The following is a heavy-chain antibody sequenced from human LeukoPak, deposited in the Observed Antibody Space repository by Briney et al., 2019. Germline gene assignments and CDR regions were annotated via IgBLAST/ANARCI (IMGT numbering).Heavy chain of an antibody. CDR1: GSTLSTYE. J-gene: IGHJ6*02. D-gene: IGHD2-8*01. Sequence: GGSLRLSCAASGSTLSTYEITCVRQTPGKGLEKVSYISSSGNPIYYADSVKGRFTVSRDNAKNSLHLHMNILTAEDTAVYYCARTFSVSYGLDVWGQGTTVTVSS. V-gene: IGHV3-48*03. CDR3: ARTFSVSYGLDV. CDR2: ISSSGNPI.